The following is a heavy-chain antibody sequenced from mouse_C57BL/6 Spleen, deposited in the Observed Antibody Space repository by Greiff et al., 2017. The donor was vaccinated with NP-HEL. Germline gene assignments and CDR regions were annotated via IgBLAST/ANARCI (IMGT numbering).Heavy chain of an antibody. CDR2: IDPSDSYT. V-gene: IGHV1-50*01. J-gene: IGHJ2*01. Sequence: VQLQQPGAELVKPGASVKLSCTASGYTFTSYWMQWVEQRPGQGLEWIGEIDPSDSYTNYNQKVKGKDTLTVDTSSSTAYMQLSSLTSEDSAVYYCAKTFGTADYFDYWGQGTTLTVSS. CDR1: GYTFTSYW. CDR3: AKTFGTADYFDY. D-gene: IGHD1-1*01.